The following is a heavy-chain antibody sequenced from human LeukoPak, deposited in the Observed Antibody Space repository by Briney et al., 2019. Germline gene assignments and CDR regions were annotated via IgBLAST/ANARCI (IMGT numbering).Heavy chain of an antibody. Sequence: PGGSLRLSCAASGFTFSSYSMNWVRQAPGKGLEWVSCISSSSSYIYYADSVKGRFTISRDNAKNSLYLQMNSLRAEDTAVYYCARTNHYYGSGSRIYYGMDVWGKGTTVTVSS. D-gene: IGHD3-10*01. CDR2: ISSSSSYI. V-gene: IGHV3-21*01. J-gene: IGHJ6*04. CDR1: GFTFSSYS. CDR3: ARTNHYYGSGSRIYYGMDV.